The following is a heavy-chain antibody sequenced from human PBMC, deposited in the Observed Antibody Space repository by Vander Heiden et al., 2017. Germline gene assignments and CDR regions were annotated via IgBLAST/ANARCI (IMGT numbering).Heavy chain of an antibody. J-gene: IGHJ5*02. CDR1: GVTVGNAW. V-gene: IGHV3-15*01. CDR3: TTDSRVTGRKFDP. Sequence: VQLVESGGGLVKPGGSLRLSCAASGVTVGNAWMNWVRQRPGKGLEWVGRIKSNTDGGTTDYAAPVKGRFTISRDDAQNTLDLQMNNLQTEDTAVYYCTTDSRVTGRKFDPWGQGTLVSVSS. D-gene: IGHD3-10*01. CDR2: IKSNTDGGTT.